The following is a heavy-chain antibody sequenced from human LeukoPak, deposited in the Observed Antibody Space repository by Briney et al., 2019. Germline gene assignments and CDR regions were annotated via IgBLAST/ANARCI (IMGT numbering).Heavy chain of an antibody. V-gene: IGHV3-30*02. D-gene: IGHD3-3*01. CDR3: ARGGDDFWSGYSFDY. Sequence: PGGSLRLSCAASGFTFSSYGMHWVRQAPGKGLEWVAFIRYDGSNKYYADSVKGRFTISRDNAKNSLYLQMNSLRAEDTAVYYCARGGDDFWSGYSFDYWGQGTLVTVSS. CDR2: IRYDGSNK. J-gene: IGHJ4*02. CDR1: GFTFSSYG.